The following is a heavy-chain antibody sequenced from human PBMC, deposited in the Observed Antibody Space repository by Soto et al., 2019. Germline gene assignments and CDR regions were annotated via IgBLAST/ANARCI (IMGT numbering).Heavy chain of an antibody. V-gene: IGHV3-23*01. CDR1: GFTFTSYA. CDR3: AKTRGFYDS. Sequence: EVQLLESGGNLVQPGGSLRLSCAASGFTFTSYAMNWVRQAPGKGLEWVSGISSGGTTYYADSAKGRFIISRDNFSNTLYLQMNSLRDDDTAVYYCAKTRGFYDSWGQGTLVTIS. CDR2: ISSGGTT. J-gene: IGHJ4*02. D-gene: IGHD3-10*01.